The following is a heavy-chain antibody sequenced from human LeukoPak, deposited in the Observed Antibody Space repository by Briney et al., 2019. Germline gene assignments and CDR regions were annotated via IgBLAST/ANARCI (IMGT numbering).Heavy chain of an antibody. V-gene: IGHV3-21*01. CDR3: ARMEKFYYGSGGFSPPLMDV. D-gene: IGHD3-10*01. J-gene: IGHJ6*02. Sequence: GGSLRLSCVASGLNFNSHTMKWVRQAPGKGLEWVSSISSDSNSIYHADSVKGRFTIPRDNAKNSLYLQMNSLRAEDTAVYYCARMEKFYYGSGGFSPPLMDVWGQGTTVIVSS. CDR2: ISSDSNSI. CDR1: GLNFNSHT.